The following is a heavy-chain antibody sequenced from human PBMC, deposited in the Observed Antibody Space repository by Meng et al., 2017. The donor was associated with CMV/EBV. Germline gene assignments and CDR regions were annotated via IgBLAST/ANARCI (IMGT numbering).Heavy chain of an antibody. CDR2: IYYSGST. Sequence: LQLQASGPGLVKPSQAPSLTCTVSGGSISSSSYYWGWIRQPPGKGLEWIGSIYYSGSTYYNPSLKSRVTISVDTSKNQFSLKLSSVTAADTAVYYCARDSAVAGVVDYWGQGTLVTVSS. J-gene: IGHJ4*02. CDR3: ARDSAVAGVVDY. D-gene: IGHD6-19*01. CDR1: GGSISSSSYY. V-gene: IGHV4-39*07.